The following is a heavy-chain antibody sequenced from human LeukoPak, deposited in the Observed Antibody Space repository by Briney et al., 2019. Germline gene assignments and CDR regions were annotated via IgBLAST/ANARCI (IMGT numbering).Heavy chain of an antibody. CDR2: ISSSSSYI. Sequence: GGSLRLSCAASGFTFSSYSMNWVRQAPGKGLEWVSSISSSSSYIYYADSVKGRFTISRDSSKNTLNLQMNSLRAEDTAIYYCALHINGDYESRFDPWGQGTLVTVSS. CDR1: GFTFSSYS. J-gene: IGHJ5*02. D-gene: IGHD4-17*01. CDR3: ALHINGDYESRFDP. V-gene: IGHV3-21*04.